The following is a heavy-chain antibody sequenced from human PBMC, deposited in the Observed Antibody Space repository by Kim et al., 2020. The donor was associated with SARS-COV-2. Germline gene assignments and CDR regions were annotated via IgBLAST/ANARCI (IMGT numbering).Heavy chain of an antibody. V-gene: IGHV1-3*01. CDR2: T. CDR3: ARGSGWAFDY. J-gene: IGHJ4*02. Sequence: TKYSQKSRDRVTITRDTTASTAYMELSSLGSEDTAVYYCARGSGWAFDYWGQGTLVTVAS. D-gene: IGHD6-19*01.